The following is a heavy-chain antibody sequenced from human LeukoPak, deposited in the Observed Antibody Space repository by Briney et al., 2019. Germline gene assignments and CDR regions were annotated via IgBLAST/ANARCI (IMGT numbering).Heavy chain of an antibody. Sequence: HPGGSLRLSCAASGFTFSNYWMHWVRQAPGKGLVWVSRNSDGINISYADSVKGRFTISRDNAKNTLNLQMNSLRAEDTAVYYCARDLGQYYDTSDNWFDPWGQGTLVTVSS. J-gene: IGHJ5*02. CDR2: NSDGINI. D-gene: IGHD3-22*01. CDR3: ARDLGQYYDTSDNWFDP. CDR1: GFTFSNYW. V-gene: IGHV3-74*01.